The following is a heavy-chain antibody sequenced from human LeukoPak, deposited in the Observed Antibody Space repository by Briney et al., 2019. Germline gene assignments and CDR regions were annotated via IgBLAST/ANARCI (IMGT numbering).Heavy chain of an antibody. J-gene: IGHJ4*02. CDR3: ALLAVASDFDY. Sequence: GGSLRLSCAASGFMFSSFEMYWVRQAPGKGLEWVSYISSGASTVYYADSVKGRFTISRDNARNSLFLQMNSLRAEDTAVYYCALLAVASDFDYWGQGTLVTVSS. V-gene: IGHV3-48*03. CDR1: GFMFSSFE. CDR2: ISSGASTV. D-gene: IGHD6-19*01.